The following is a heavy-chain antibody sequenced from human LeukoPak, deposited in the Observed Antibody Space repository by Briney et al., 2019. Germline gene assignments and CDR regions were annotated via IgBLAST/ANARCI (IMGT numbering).Heavy chain of an antibody. J-gene: IGHJ2*01. Sequence: GGSLRLSCAASGFTFSSYAMHWVRQAPGKGLEWVAVISYDGSNKYYADSVKGRFTISRDNSKNTLYLQMNSLRAEDTAVYYCAKGYSGFPLWYFDLWGRGTLVTVSS. CDR1: GFTFSSYA. V-gene: IGHV3-30-3*01. CDR3: AKGYSGFPLWYFDL. CDR2: ISYDGSNK. D-gene: IGHD3-10*01.